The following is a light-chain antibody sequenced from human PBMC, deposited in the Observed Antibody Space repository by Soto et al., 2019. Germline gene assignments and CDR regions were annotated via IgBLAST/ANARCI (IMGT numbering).Light chain of an antibody. Sequence: QSVLTQPASVSGSPGQSITISCTGTSSDVGGYNYVSWYQQHPGKAPRLMIYDVSGRPSGVSHRFSGSKSGNTASLTISGVQAEDEDDYYCLSYTTRSPYVFATGTKVXVL. CDR3: LSYTTRSPYV. V-gene: IGLV2-14*01. J-gene: IGLJ1*01. CDR2: DVS. CDR1: SSDVGGYNY.